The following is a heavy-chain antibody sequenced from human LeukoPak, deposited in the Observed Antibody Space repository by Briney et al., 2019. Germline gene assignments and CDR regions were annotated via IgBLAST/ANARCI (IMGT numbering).Heavy chain of an antibody. J-gene: IGHJ4*02. D-gene: IGHD1-26*01. Sequence: PSETLSLTCTVSGGSISSSSYYWGWIRQPPGKGLEWIGSIYYSGSTYYNPSLKSRVTISVDTSKNQFSLKLSSVTAADTAVYYCASLSGSYSPHYFDYWGQGTLVTVSS. CDR1: GGSISSSSYY. CDR3: ASLSGSYSPHYFDY. V-gene: IGHV4-39*01. CDR2: IYYSGST.